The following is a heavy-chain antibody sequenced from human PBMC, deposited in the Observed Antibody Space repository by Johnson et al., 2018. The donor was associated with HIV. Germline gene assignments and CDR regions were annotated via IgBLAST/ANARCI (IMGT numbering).Heavy chain of an antibody. CDR1: GFTVSSNY. J-gene: IGHJ3*02. CDR2: IWYDGSNK. D-gene: IGHD6-6*01. Sequence: QVQLVESGGGVVQPGRSLRLSCAASGFTVSSNYMSWVRQAPGKGLEWVAVIWYDGSNKYYADSVKGRFTISRDNAKNTLYLQMNSLRAGDTAVYYCAREVGSWYSSSSGAFDIWGQGTMVTVSS. CDR3: AREVGSWYSSSSGAFDI. V-gene: IGHV3-33*08.